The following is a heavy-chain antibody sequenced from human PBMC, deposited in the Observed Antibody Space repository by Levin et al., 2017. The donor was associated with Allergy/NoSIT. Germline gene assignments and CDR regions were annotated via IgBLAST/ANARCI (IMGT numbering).Heavy chain of an antibody. CDR2: ISTSSSAT. CDR1: GFTFSNHC. Sequence: GGSLRLSCAASGFTFSNHCVNWVRQAPGKGLEWVSYISTSSSATHYADSVKGRFTISRDNAKNSLYLQMNSLRAEDTAVYYCAAGRGYSYGNYYYYMDVWGKGTTVTVSS. CDR3: AAGRGYSYGNYYYYMDV. D-gene: IGHD5-18*01. J-gene: IGHJ6*03. V-gene: IGHV3-48*01.